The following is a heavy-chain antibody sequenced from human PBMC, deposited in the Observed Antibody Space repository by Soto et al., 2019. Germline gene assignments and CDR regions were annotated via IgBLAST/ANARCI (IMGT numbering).Heavy chain of an antibody. D-gene: IGHD3-3*01. Sequence: GGSLRLSCAASGFTFSSYAMHWVRQAPGKGLEWVAVISYDGSNKYYADSVKGRFTISRDNSKNTLYLQMNSLRAEDTAVYYCARDGGNVTIFGVVIIPNVEYYYYGMDVWCQGPTVTVSS. V-gene: IGHV3-30-3*01. CDR3: ARDGGNVTIFGVVIIPNVEYYYYGMDV. CDR1: GFTFSSYA. CDR2: ISYDGSNK. J-gene: IGHJ6*02.